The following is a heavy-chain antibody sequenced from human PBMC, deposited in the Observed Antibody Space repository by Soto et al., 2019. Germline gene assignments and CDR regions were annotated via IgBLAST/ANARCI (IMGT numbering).Heavy chain of an antibody. CDR1: CYVITNGYH. CDR3: TRIYCTTTSCFINGMDV. Sequence: PSETLSLTCAVSCYVITNGYHWGWIRQPPGKELEWIGTISHSGDTYYNPSLKSRVTISIDTAKSHLSLILSSVTAADTATYYCTRIYCTTTSCFINGMDVWGQGTTVTVS. D-gene: IGHD2-2*01. J-gene: IGHJ6*02. CDR2: ISHSGDT. V-gene: IGHV4-38-2*01.